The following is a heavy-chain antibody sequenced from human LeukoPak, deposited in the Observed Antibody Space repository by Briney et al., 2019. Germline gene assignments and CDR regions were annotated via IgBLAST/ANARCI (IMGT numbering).Heavy chain of an antibody. CDR2: ISTSGSTI. Sequence: GGSLRLSCEASGFTFSSSGMSWVRQAPGKGLEWVSYISTSGSTIFYADSVKGRFTISRDNAKNSLYLQVNSLRAEDTAVYYCARGFAPHDYWGQGTLVTVSS. J-gene: IGHJ4*02. CDR1: GFTFSSSG. V-gene: IGHV3-48*04. CDR3: ARGFAPHDY.